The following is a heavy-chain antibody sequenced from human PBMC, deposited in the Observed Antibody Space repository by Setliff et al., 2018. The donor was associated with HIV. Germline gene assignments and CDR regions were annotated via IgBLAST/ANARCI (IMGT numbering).Heavy chain of an antibody. V-gene: IGHV3-21*01. D-gene: IGHD2-15*01. J-gene: IGHJ4*02. CDR2: INSVSNSI. CDR1: GFTFSSYS. Sequence: PGGSLRLSCAASGFTFSSYSMNWVRQAPGKGLEWVSSINSVSNSIWYADSAKGRFTISRDNAKNSLYLQMNSLRGDDTALYYCARCRGSSCLQSSPLYYWGQGTLVTVSS. CDR3: ARCRGSSCLQSSPLYY.